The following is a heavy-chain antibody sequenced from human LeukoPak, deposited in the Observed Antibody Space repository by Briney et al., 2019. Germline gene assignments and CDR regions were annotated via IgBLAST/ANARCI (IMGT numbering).Heavy chain of an antibody. CDR2: IIPIFGTA. J-gene: IGHJ4*02. D-gene: IGHD1-26*01. Sequence: ASAKVSCKASGGTFSSYAISWVRQAPGQGLEWMGGIIPIFGTANYAQKFQGRVTITADESTSTAYMELSSLRSEDTAVYYCARDLGGVGATTVANVDYWGQGTLVTVSS. CDR1: GGTFSSYA. CDR3: ARDLGGVGATTVANVDY. V-gene: IGHV1-69*13.